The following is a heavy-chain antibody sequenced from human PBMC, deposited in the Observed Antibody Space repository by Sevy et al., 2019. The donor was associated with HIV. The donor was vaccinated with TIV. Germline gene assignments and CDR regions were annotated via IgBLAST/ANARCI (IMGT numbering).Heavy chain of an antibody. CDR3: ARLPTGLQSFNYLLSTYFDS. D-gene: IGHD3-9*01. CDR1: GFTFSSYS. J-gene: IGHJ4*02. CDR2: IKHDGSET. Sequence: GGSLRLSCAASGFTFSSYSMNWVRQAPGKGLEWVANIKHDGSETYYVDSLEGRFTISRDNAKNSLSLQINDLRAEDTAMYYCARLPTGLQSFNYLLSTYFDSWGQGTLVTVSS. V-gene: IGHV3-7*03.